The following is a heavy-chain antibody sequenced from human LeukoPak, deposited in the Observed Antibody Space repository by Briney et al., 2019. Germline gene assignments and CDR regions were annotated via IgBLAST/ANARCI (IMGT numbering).Heavy chain of an antibody. D-gene: IGHD5-24*01. CDR1: GYTFTGYY. Sequence: ASVKVSCKASGYTFTGYYIHWVRQAPGQGLEWMGWINPISGGTNYAEKFQGRVTTARDTSINTAYMEVTRLTSDDTAVYYCAREDGSFDYWGQGTLVIVSS. CDR3: AREDGSFDY. CDR2: INPISGGT. V-gene: IGHV1-2*02. J-gene: IGHJ4*02.